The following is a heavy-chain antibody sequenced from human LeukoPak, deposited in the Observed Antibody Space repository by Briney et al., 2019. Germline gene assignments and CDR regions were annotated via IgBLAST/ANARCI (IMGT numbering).Heavy chain of an antibody. V-gene: IGHV1-8*03. CDR1: GYTFTSYD. J-gene: IGHJ6*03. D-gene: IGHD2-8*01. CDR2: MNPNSGNT. CDR3: ARVSTAGYCTNGVCYNGNYYYYYMDV. Sequence: ASVKVSCKASGYTFTSYDINWVRQATGQGLEWMGWMNPNSGNTGYAQKFQGRVTITRNTSISTAYMELSSLRSEDTAVYYCARVSTAGYCTNGVCYNGNYYYYYMDVWGKGTTVTISS.